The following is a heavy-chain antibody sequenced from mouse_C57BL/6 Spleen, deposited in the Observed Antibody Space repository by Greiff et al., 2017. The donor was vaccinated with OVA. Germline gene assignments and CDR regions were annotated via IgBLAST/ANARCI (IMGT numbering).Heavy chain of an antibody. V-gene: IGHV1-22*01. Sequence: EVQLQQSGPELVKPGASVKMSCKASGYTFTDYNMHWVKQSHGKSLEWIGYINPNNGGTSYNQKFKGKATLTVNKSSSTAYMELRSLTSEDSAVYYCAREGDYYGSSYDYYAMDYWGQGTSVTVSS. J-gene: IGHJ4*01. D-gene: IGHD1-1*01. CDR1: GYTFTDYN. CDR3: AREGDYYGSSYDYYAMDY. CDR2: INPNNGGT.